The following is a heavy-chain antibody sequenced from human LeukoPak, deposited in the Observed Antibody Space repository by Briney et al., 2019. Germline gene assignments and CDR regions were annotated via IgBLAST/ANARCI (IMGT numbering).Heavy chain of an antibody. CDR3: ARDYYGSGAYPAY. CDR2: IYYRGST. J-gene: IGHJ4*02. V-gene: IGHV4-61*01. D-gene: IGHD3-10*01. Sequence: KPSETLSLTCTVSGGSVSSGSYYWRWIRQPPGKGLEWVGYIYYRGSTNYNPSLKSRVTISVDTSKNQFSLRLSSVTAADTAVYYCARDYYGSGAYPAYWGQGTLVTVSS. CDR1: GGSVSSGSYY.